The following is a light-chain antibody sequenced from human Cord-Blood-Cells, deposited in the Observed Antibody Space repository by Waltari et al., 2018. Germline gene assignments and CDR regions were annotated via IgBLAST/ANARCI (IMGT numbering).Light chain of an antibody. J-gene: IGLJ3*02. Sequence: QSALTQPASVSGSPGQSIPLSCTGTSRDVGGAHYVSWYQQHPGQAPKLMIYDVSNRPSGVSNRFSGSKSGNTASLTISGLQAEDEADYYCSSYTSSSTWVFGGGTKLTVL. CDR3: SSYTSSSTWV. V-gene: IGLV2-14*03. CDR1: SRDVGGAHY. CDR2: DVS.